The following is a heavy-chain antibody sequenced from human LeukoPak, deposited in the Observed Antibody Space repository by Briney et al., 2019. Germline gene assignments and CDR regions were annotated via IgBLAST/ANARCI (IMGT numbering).Heavy chain of an antibody. J-gene: IGHJ4*02. CDR1: GGTFSSYA. D-gene: IGHD3-22*01. Sequence: ASVKVSCKASGGTFSSYAISWVRQAPGQGLEWMGGIIPIFGTANYAQKFQGRVTITADESTSTAYMELSSLRSEDTAVYYCARSGYYDSSGYYRFDYWGQGTLVTVS. CDR2: IIPIFGTA. CDR3: ARSGYYDSSGYYRFDY. V-gene: IGHV1-69*13.